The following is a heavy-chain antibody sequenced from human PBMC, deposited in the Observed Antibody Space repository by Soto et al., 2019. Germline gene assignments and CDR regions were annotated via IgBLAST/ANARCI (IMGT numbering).Heavy chain of an antibody. D-gene: IGHD4-4*01. CDR1: GFTFSSYG. Sequence: GGSLRLSCAASGFTFSSYGMHWVRQAPGKGLEWVAVIWYDGSNKYYADSVKGRFTISRDNSKNTLYLQMNSLRAEDTAVYYCARDDYSNPPRFGGENGVPYWGQGTLVTVSS. V-gene: IGHV3-33*01. CDR3: ARDDYSNPPRFGGENGVPY. J-gene: IGHJ4*02. CDR2: IWYDGSNK.